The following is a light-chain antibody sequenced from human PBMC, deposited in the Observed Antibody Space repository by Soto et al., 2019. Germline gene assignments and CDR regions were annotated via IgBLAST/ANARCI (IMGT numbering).Light chain of an antibody. Sequence: EIVLTQSPGTLSLSPGERATLSCRASQSVSSSYLAWYQQKPGQAPRLLIYGASSRDTGIPDRFSGSGSGTDVTLTTSRLEPEDFAVYYCQQYGSSPWTFGQGTKVEFK. J-gene: IGKJ1*01. CDR1: QSVSSSY. CDR3: QQYGSSPWT. CDR2: GAS. V-gene: IGKV3-20*01.